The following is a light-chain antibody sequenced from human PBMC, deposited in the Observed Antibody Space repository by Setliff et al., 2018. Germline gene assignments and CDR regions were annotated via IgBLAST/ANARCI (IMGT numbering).Light chain of an antibody. J-gene: IGLJ1*01. CDR3: CSYAGSYTYV. CDR2: DVS. Sequence: QSVLTQPRSVSGSPGQSVTISCTGTSSDVGGYNYVSWYQQHPGKAPKVMIYDVSKRPSGVPDRFSGSKSGNTASLTISGLQAEDEAEYYCCSYAGSYTYVFETGTKVTVL. CDR1: SSDVGGYNY. V-gene: IGLV2-11*01.